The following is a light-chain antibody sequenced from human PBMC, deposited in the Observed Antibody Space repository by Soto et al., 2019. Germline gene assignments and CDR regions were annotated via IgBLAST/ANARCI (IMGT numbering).Light chain of an antibody. CDR1: QDIQTY. Sequence: IQLTQSPSSLSASVGDRVSITCRASQDIQTYLAWYQQKRGEAPKLLISGTFTLQSGVPSRFNGSGSGTVFTLTIRRLQPEVFATYYCQHLNNYPPFPSGPGTKV. J-gene: IGKJ3*01. V-gene: IGKV1-9*01. CDR3: QHLNNYPPFP. CDR2: GTF.